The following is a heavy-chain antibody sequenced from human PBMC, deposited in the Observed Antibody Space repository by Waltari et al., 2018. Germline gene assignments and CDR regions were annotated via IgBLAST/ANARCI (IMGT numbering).Heavy chain of an antibody. D-gene: IGHD6-6*01. Sequence: EVQLVESGGGLVQPGRSLRLSCSTSGFTFGDYTMSWYREAHGKGLEWVGFKAYGGTPEYAASVKGRFTISRDDSKSVAYLQMNSLKSEDTAMDYCLRESILDYWGQGTLVTVSS. CDR1: GFTFGDYT. CDR2: KAYGGTP. V-gene: IGHV3-49*03. CDR3: LRESILDY. J-gene: IGHJ4*02.